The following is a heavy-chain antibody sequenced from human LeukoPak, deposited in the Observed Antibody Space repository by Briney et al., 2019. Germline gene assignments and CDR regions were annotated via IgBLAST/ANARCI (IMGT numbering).Heavy chain of an antibody. J-gene: IGHJ4*02. V-gene: IGHV4-39*07. Sequence: SETLSLTCTVSGGSISSSSYYWGWIRQPPGKGLEWIGSIYYSGSTYYNPSLKSRATISVDTSKNQFSLKLSSVTAADTAVYYCARGLYYYDSSGYPDYWGQGTLVTVSS. CDR1: GGSISSSSYY. D-gene: IGHD3-22*01. CDR2: IYYSGST. CDR3: ARGLYYYDSSGYPDY.